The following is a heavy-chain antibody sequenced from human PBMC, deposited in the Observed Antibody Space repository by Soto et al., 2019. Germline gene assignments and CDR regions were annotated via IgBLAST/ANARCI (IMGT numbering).Heavy chain of an antibody. Sequence: QVQLQESGPGLVTPSETLSLTCTVSGGPTSTDYWSWIRQPPGKGLEWIGYIYSSGTTDYNPSLKNRVTISIDTSKNQFSLNLSSVTAADTAVYYCARHPQWLIRGWFDPWGQGTLVTVSS. CDR2: IYSSGTT. D-gene: IGHD6-19*01. J-gene: IGHJ5*02. CDR3: ARHPQWLIRGWFDP. V-gene: IGHV4-59*08. CDR1: GGPTSTDY.